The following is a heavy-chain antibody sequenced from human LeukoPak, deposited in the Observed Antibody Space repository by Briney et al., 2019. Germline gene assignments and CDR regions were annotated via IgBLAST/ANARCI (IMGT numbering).Heavy chain of an antibody. V-gene: IGHV3-74*01. CDR3: VKGITMVRGVMNWFDP. D-gene: IGHD3-10*01. CDR2: INSDGSST. CDR1: GFTFSSYW. J-gene: IGHJ5*02. Sequence: GGSLRLSCAASGFTFSSYWMHWVRQAPGKGLVWVSRINSDGSSTSYADSVKGRFTISRDNAKNTLYLQMNSLRAEDTAVYYCVKGITMVRGVMNWFDPWGQGTLVTVSS.